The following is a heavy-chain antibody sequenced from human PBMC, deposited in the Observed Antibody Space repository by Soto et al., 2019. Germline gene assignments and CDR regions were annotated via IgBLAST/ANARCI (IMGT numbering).Heavy chain of an antibody. J-gene: IGHJ6*02. V-gene: IGHV1-69*01. Sequence: QVQLVQSGAEVKKPGSSVKVSCKASGGTFSSYAISWVRQAPGQGLESMGGIIPIFGTTNYAQKIQGRVTMTADESTSTAYMELSSLRSEDTAVYYCARDYPGYCTGGSCNYYHGMDVWGQGTKVTVSS. CDR1: GGTFSSYA. CDR2: IIPIFGTT. CDR3: ARDYPGYCTGGSCNYYHGMDV. D-gene: IGHD2-15*01.